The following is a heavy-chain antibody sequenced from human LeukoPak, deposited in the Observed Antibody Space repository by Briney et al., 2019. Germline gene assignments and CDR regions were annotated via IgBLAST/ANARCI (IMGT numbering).Heavy chain of an antibody. J-gene: IGHJ4*02. Sequence: SETLSLTCTXSXGSISTYFWSWIRQPAGKGLEWIGRIYDSGTNYNPSLKSRVTMSADTSKNQFSLKLSSVTAADTAVYFCAREVIIRGVTHFDYWGQGALVTVSS. CDR2: IYDSGT. V-gene: IGHV4-4*07. CDR3: AREVIIRGVTHFDY. D-gene: IGHD3-10*01. CDR1: XGSISTYF.